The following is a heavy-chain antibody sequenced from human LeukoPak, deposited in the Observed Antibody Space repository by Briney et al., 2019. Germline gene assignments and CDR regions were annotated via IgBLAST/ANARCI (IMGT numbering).Heavy chain of an antibody. Sequence: PGRSLRLSCAASGLTFSSYAMRWVRQAPGKGREWVAVISYDGRKKYYADSVKGGFTISRDNSKNTLYLQMNSLRAEDTAVYYCARDREVATIVYYFDYWGQGTLVTVSS. CDR1: GLTFSSYA. CDR3: ARDREVATIVYYFDY. J-gene: IGHJ4*02. D-gene: IGHD5-12*01. CDR2: ISYDGRKK. V-gene: IGHV3-30*04.